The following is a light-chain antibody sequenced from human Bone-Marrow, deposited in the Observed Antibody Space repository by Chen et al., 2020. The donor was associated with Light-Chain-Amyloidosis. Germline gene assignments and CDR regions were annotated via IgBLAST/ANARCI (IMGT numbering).Light chain of an antibody. Sequence: QSALTQPASLSGSPGQSITTSCPGTSSDVGRYNLVSWYQQHPGKAPKLMIYEVSKRPSGVSNRFSGSKSGNTASLTISGLQAEDEADYYCSSYTSSSTWVFGGGTKLTVL. CDR3: SSYTSSSTWV. CDR2: EVS. V-gene: IGLV2-14*02. CDR1: SSDVGRYNL. J-gene: IGLJ3*02.